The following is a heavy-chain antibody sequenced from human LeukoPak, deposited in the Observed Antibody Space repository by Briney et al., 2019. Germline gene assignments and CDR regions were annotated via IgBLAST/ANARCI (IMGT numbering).Heavy chain of an antibody. CDR3: ARVSGNVVQPGARLRNNWFDP. CDR2: IYYTGST. CDR1: GGSISSHY. D-gene: IGHD2-2*01. V-gene: IGHV4-59*11. Sequence: SETLSLTCTVSGGSISSHYWSWIRQPPGKGLECIGYIYYTGSTNYNPSLKSRVTISVDTSKNWFSLKLSSVTAADTAEYYCARVSGNVVQPGARLRNNWFDPWGQGTLVTVSS. J-gene: IGHJ5*02.